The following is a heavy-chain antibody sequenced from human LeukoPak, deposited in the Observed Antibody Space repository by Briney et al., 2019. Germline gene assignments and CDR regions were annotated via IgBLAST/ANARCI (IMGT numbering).Heavy chain of an antibody. CDR1: GFTVSSNY. D-gene: IGHD6-19*01. V-gene: IGHV3-66*01. Sequence: GGSLRLSCAASGFTVSSNYMSWVRQAPGKGLEWVSVIYSGGSTYYADSVKGRLTISRDNAKNSLYLQMNSLRAEDTAVYYCARESSSGWYGAFDIWGQGTMVTVSS. J-gene: IGHJ3*02. CDR3: ARESSSGWYGAFDI. CDR2: IYSGGST.